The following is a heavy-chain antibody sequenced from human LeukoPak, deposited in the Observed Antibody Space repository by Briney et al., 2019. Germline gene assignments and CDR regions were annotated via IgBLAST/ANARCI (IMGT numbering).Heavy chain of an antibody. V-gene: IGHV4-59*01. CDR1: GGSISSNY. CDR2: IYSSGST. Sequence: SETLSLTCTVSGGSISSNYWSWIRQPPGKGLEWIGYIYSSGSTNYNPSLKSRVTISVDTSKNQLSLKLSSVTAADTAVYYYARDFGRGYNWFDPWGQGTPVTVSS. CDR3: ARDFGRGYNWFDP. D-gene: IGHD3-3*01. J-gene: IGHJ5*02.